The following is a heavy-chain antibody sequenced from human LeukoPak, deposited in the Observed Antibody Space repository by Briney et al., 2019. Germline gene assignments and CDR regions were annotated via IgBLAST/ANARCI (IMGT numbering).Heavy chain of an antibody. CDR2: ISSSDNTI. CDR3: ARVHRGYSYGRLDY. V-gene: IGHV3-48*02. Sequence: PGGSLRLSCAASGFTFSFYSMNWVRQAPGKGLEWVSYISSSDNTIHYADSVKGRFTISRDNAKNSLYLEMNSLTDEDTAVYYCARVHRGYSYGRLDYWGQGTLVTVSS. J-gene: IGHJ4*02. CDR1: GFTFSFYS. D-gene: IGHD5-18*01.